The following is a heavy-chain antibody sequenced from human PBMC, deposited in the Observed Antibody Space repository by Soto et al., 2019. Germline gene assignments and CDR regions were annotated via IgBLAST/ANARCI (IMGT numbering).Heavy chain of an antibody. CDR2: ISSNGGST. D-gene: IGHD6-19*01. V-gene: IGHV3-64D*06. CDR1: GFPFSSYA. J-gene: IGHJ4*02. CDR3: VRHIAVDGD. Sequence: GGSLRLSCSASGFPFSSYAMHLVRQSPGKGLEYVSAISSNGGSTYYADSVKGRFTISRDNSKNTLYLQMSSLRAEDTAVYYCVRHIAVDGDWGQGTLVTVSS.